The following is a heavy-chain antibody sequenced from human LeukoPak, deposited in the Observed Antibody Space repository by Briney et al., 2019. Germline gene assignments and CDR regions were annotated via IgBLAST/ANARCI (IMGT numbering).Heavy chain of an antibody. V-gene: IGHV3-73*01. D-gene: IGHD1-26*01. CDR1: GFTFSGSA. J-gene: IGHJ4*02. Sequence: PVGSLRLSCAASGFTFSGSAMHSVRQASGKGLWWVGRIRSKANSYATAYAASVKGRFTISRDDSKNTAYLQMNSLKTEDTAVYYCTGRGIVATHTDYWGQGTLVTVSS. CDR3: TGRGIVATHTDY. CDR2: IRSKANSYAT.